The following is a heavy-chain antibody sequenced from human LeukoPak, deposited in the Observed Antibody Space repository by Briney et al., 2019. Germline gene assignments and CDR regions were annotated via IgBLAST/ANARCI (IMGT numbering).Heavy chain of an antibody. CDR2: IYVSGST. D-gene: IGHD1-26*01. Sequence: SETLSLTCTVSGGSISSGNYYWTWIRQPAGKGLEWIGRIYVSGSTNYNPSFKSRVTISADTSKNQFSLKLSSVTAADTAAYYCARDHPTPTTGYMDVWGKGTTVTVSS. V-gene: IGHV4-61*02. J-gene: IGHJ6*03. CDR3: ARDHPTPTTGYMDV. CDR1: GGSISSGNYY.